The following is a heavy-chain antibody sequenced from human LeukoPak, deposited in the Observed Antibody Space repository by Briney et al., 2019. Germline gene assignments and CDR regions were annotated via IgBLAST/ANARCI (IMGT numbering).Heavy chain of an antibody. Sequence: PGPTLVNPTQTLTLTCTFSGFSLSTSGVGVGWIRQPPGKALEWLALIYWDDDKRCSPSLKSRLTITKDTSKNQVVLTMTNMDPVDTATYYCAHRSTYYYDSSGYWYYWGQGTLVTVSS. V-gene: IGHV2-5*02. CDR3: AHRSTYYYDSSGYWYY. D-gene: IGHD3-22*01. CDR2: IYWDDDK. J-gene: IGHJ4*02. CDR1: GFSLSTSGVG.